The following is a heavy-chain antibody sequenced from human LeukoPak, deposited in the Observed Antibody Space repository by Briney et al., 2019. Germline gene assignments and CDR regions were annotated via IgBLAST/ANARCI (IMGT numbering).Heavy chain of an antibody. J-gene: IGHJ4*02. CDR1: GFTFSSYS. Sequence: GGSLRLSCAASGFTFSSYSMNWVRQAPGKGLEWVSYISSSSSTIYYADSVKGRFAISRDNAKNSLYLQMNSLRAEDTAVYYCALLRYDYYDSSGQFDHWGQGTLVTVSS. CDR3: ALLRYDYYDSSGQFDH. D-gene: IGHD3-22*01. CDR2: ISSSSSTI. V-gene: IGHV3-48*04.